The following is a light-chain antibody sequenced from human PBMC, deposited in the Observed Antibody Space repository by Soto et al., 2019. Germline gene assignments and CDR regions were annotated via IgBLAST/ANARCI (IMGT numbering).Light chain of an antibody. CDR3: QRYKSYFPKP. CDR1: QSISSW. CDR2: KAS. J-gene: IGKJ1*01. V-gene: IGKV1-5*03. Sequence: DIQMTQSPSTLSASVGDRVTITCRASQSISSWLAWYQQKPGKAPKLLIYKASSLESGVPSRFSGSGSGTEFTLTISSLQPDVFESYYGQRYKSYFPKPCGPGTRVEIK.